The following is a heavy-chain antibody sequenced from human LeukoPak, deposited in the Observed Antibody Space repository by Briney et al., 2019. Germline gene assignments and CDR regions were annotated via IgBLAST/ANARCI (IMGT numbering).Heavy chain of an antibody. CDR2: INHSGST. J-gene: IGHJ4*02. CDR3: ARRGYGYGYRYLNY. Sequence: SETLSLTCAVYGGSFSGYYWSWIRQPPGKGLEWIGEINHSGSTNYNPSLKSRVTISVDTSENQFSLKLSSVTAADTAVYYCARRGYGYGYRYLNYWGQGTLVTVSS. V-gene: IGHV4-34*01. CDR1: GGSFSGYY. D-gene: IGHD5-18*01.